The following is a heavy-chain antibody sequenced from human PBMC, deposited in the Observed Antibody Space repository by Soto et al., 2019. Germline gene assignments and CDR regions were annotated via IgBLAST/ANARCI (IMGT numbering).Heavy chain of an antibody. D-gene: IGHD3-10*01. CDR3: ARLMRGRRITMVRGVDAFDI. CDR2: IYYSGST. J-gene: IGHJ3*02. Sequence: SETLSLTCTVSGGSISSYYWSWIRQPPGKGLEWIGYIYYSGSTNYNPSLKSRVTISVDTSKNQFSLKLSSVTAADTAVYYCARLMRGRRITMVRGVDAFDIWGQGTMVTVSS. CDR1: GGSISSYY. V-gene: IGHV4-59*08.